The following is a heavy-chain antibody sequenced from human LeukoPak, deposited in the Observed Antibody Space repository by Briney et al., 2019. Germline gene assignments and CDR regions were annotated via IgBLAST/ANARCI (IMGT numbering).Heavy chain of an antibody. CDR3: ARGANYYDSSGYYLRDFDY. Sequence: GESLKISCKGSGYSFTSYWIGWVRQMPGKGLEWMGIIYSGDSDTRYSPSFQGQVTISADKSISTAYLQWSSLKASDTAMYYCARGANYYDSSGYYLRDFDYWGQGTLVTVSS. D-gene: IGHD3-22*01. J-gene: IGHJ4*02. CDR2: IYSGDSDT. CDR1: GYSFTSYW. V-gene: IGHV5-51*01.